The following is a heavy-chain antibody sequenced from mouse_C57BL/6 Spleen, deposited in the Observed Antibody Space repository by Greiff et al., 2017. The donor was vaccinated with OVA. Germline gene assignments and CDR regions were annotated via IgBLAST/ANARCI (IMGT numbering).Heavy chain of an antibody. Sequence: VQLVESGPGLVQPSQSLSITCTVSGFSFTSYGVHWVRQSPGKGLEWLGVIWSGGSTDYNAAFISRLSISKDNSKSQVFFKMNSLQADDTAIYYCARKGQRQRYAMDYWGQGTSVTVSS. CDR3: ARKGQRQRYAMDY. D-gene: IGHD3-2*01. CDR2: IWSGGST. V-gene: IGHV2-2*01. CDR1: GFSFTSYG. J-gene: IGHJ4*01.